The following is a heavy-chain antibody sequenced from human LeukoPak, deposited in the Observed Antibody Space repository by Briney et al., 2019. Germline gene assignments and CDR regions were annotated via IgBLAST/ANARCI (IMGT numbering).Heavy chain of an antibody. CDR3: ARGRDSSSWYWNYYCYYMDV. Sequence: PGGSLRLSCAASGFTVSSNYMSWVRQAPGKGLEWVSVIYSGGSTYYADSVKGRFTISRDNSKNTLYLQMNSLRAEDTAVYYCARGRDSSSWYWNYYCYYMDVWGKGTTVTISS. CDR1: GFTVSSNY. J-gene: IGHJ6*03. CDR2: IYSGGST. V-gene: IGHV3-53*01. D-gene: IGHD6-13*01.